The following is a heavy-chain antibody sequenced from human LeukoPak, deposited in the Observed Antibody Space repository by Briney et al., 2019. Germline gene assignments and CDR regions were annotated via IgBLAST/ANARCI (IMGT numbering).Heavy chain of an antibody. D-gene: IGHD4-17*01. J-gene: IGHJ4*02. CDR1: GGSISTSSYY. CDR2: IYYSGST. CDR3: ARGGDYGDSFDY. V-gene: IGHV4-39*07. Sequence: SETLSLTCTVSGGSISTSSYYWGWIRQPPGKGLEWIGTIYYSGSTYYNPSLKSRVTISVDRSKNQFSLKLSSVTAADTAVYYCARGGDYGDSFDYWGQGTLVTVSS.